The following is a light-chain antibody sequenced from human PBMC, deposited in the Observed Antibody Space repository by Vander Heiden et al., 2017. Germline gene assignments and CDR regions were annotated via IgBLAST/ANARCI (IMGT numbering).Light chain of an antibody. J-gene: IGKJ4*01. V-gene: IGKV1-33*01. CDR3: QQYDKFSVT. Sequence: IRMTQSPSSLSASIDGRVTITCQASNDISPYLNWYQQKPGKAPNLLIYEISNWEAGVPERFSGSGSGTDFSLTISSLQAEDIATYYCQQYDKFSVTFGGGTKVDIK. CDR1: NDISPY. CDR2: EIS.